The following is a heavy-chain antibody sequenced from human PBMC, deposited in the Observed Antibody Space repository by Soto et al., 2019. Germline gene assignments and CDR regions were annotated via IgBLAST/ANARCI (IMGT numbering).Heavy chain of an antibody. V-gene: IGHV4-59*02. CDR1: GDSVTSHY. D-gene: IGHD3-3*01. CDR2: MYYSGCT. Sequence: PSETLSLTCSFSGDSVTSHYLTWIRQSPEKGLEWIGYMYYSGCTNYNPSLKSRVTISVDTSKNQFSLKLSSVTAEDTAVYYCAREQYDFWSSGAFDIWGQGTMVTVSS. J-gene: IGHJ3*02. CDR3: AREQYDFWSSGAFDI.